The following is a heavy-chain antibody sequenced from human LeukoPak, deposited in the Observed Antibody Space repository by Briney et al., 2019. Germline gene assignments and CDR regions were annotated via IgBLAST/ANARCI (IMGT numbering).Heavy chain of an antibody. CDR2: IYYSGST. CDR1: GGSISSYY. Sequence: SETLSLTCTVSGGSISSYYWSWIRQPPGKGLEWIGYIYYSGSTNYNPSLKSRVTISVDTSKNQFSLKLSSVTAADTAVYYCASNLRSGSYPFDYWGQGTPVTVSS. D-gene: IGHD3-10*01. V-gene: IGHV4-59*08. J-gene: IGHJ4*02. CDR3: ASNLRSGSYPFDY.